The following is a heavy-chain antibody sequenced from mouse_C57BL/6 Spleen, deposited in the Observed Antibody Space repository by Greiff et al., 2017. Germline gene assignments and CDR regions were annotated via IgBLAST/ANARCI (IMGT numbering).Heavy chain of an antibody. CDR2: IDPENGDT. J-gene: IGHJ3*01. Sequence: DVQLQESGAELVRPGASVKLSCTASGFNIKDDYMHWVKQRPEQGLEWIGWIDPENGDTEYASKFQGKATITADTSSNTAYLQLSSLTSEDTAVYYCTTRDYGGFAYWGQGTLVTVSA. CDR3: TTRDYGGFAY. D-gene: IGHD1-1*01. CDR1: GFNIKDDY. V-gene: IGHV14-4*01.